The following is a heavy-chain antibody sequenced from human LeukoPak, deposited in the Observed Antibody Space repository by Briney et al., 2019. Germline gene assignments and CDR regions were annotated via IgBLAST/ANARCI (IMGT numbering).Heavy chain of an antibody. CDR2: ISSGSTYI. J-gene: IGHJ6*03. CDR1: GFTFSSES. Sequence: GGSLRLSCAASGFTFSSESMNWVRQAPGKGLEWVSSISSGSTYIYYADSVKGRFTISRDNAKNSLYLQMNSLRAEDTAVYYCARDRDTIFGVVIPYFNYYMDVWGKGTTVTVSS. D-gene: IGHD3-3*01. CDR3: ARDRDTIFGVVIPYFNYYMDV. V-gene: IGHV3-21*01.